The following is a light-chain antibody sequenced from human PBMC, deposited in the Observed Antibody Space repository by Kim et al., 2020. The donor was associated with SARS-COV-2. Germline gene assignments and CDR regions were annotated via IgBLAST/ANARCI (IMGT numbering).Light chain of an antibody. CDR3: MQGIHPIT. CDR2: KFS. CDR1: QILVYSDGNTY. V-gene: IGKV2-30*01. Sequence: HPSSISCRSSQILVYSDGNTYLNWCQQRPGQSPRRLIYKFSTRDSGVPDRCSGSVSGTDFTLKISRVEAEDVGVYYCMQGIHPITFGQGTRLEIK. J-gene: IGKJ5*01.